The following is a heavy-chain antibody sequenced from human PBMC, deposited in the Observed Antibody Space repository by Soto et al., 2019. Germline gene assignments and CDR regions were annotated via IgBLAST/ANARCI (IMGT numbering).Heavy chain of an antibody. J-gene: IGHJ4*02. CDR1: GGSISSGVYY. CDR2: IFYSGST. Sequence: PSETLSLTCTVSGGSISSGVYYRNWIRRLPGKGLEWIGYIFYSGSTYYNPSLKSRLTISVDTSNNQFSLKLSSVTAADTAVYYCVRDNGGNTEFGYWGQGTLVTVS. D-gene: IGHD2-15*01. CDR3: VRDNGGNTEFGY. V-gene: IGHV4-30-4*01.